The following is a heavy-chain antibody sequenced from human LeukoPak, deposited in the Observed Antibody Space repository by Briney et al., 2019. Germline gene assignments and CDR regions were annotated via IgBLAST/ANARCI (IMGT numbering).Heavy chain of an antibody. J-gene: IGHJ4*02. CDR2: IYYSGST. Sequence: SETLSLTCTVSGSSISNYYWSWIRQPPGKGLEWIGYIYYSGSTNYNPSLKSRVTISVDTSKNQFSLKLSSVTAADTAVYYCARAGYYYDSSGYYDYWGQGTLVTVSS. CDR1: GSSISNYY. V-gene: IGHV4-59*01. CDR3: ARAGYYYDSSGYYDY. D-gene: IGHD3-22*01.